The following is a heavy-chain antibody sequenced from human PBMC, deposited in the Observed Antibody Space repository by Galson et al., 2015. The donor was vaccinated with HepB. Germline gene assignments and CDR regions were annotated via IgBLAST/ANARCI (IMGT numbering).Heavy chain of an antibody. CDR3: AAGGSYYGSGSY. D-gene: IGHD3-10*01. J-gene: IGHJ4*02. CDR2: IVVGSGNT. Sequence: SVKVSCKASGFTFTSSAVQWVRQGRGQRLGWIGWIVVGSGNTNYAQKFQERVTITRDMSTSTAYMELSSLRSEDTAVYYCAAGGSYYGSGSYWGQGTLVTVSS. CDR1: GFTFTSSA. V-gene: IGHV1-58*01.